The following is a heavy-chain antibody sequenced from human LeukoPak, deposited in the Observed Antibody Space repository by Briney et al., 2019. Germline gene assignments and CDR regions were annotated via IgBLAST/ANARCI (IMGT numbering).Heavy chain of an antibody. CDR1: GFTFSNYW. CDR2: INSDGINT. J-gene: IGHJ4*02. D-gene: IGHD6-19*01. Sequence: GGSLRLSCAASGFTFSNYWMHWVRQAPGKGLVWVSRINSDGINTSYADSVKGRFTISRDNAKNTLNLQMNSLRAEDTAVYYCARELSSGYSSGWGFDYWGQGTLVTVSS. CDR3: ARELSSGYSSGWGFDY. V-gene: IGHV3-74*01.